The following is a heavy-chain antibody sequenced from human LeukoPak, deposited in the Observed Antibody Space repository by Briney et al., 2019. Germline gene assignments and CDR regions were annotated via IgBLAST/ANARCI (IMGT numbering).Heavy chain of an antibody. CDR1: GGSISSSSSYY. V-gene: IGHV4-39*01. Sequence: SETLSLTCTVSGGSISSSSSYYWGWIRQPPGKGLTWIGNVYYSGSTYYNPSLKSRLTVSVDTSKNQFSLKLRSVTAADTAVYYCARKDGGFDYWGQGIPVTVSS. CDR2: VYYSGST. CDR3: ARKDGGFDY. D-gene: IGHD2-15*01. J-gene: IGHJ4*02.